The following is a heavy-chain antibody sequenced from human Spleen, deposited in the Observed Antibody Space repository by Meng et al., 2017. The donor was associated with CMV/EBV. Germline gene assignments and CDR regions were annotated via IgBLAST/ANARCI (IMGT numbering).Heavy chain of an antibody. Sequence: SGGPFTTYTIYWVRQAPGQGLEWMGIINSSGDYTRYAQKFQGRVTMTRDTSTTTVYMELSSLRSEDTAVYYCARDPAAAGTGAYFDYWGQGTLVTVSS. CDR3: ARDPAAAGTGAYFDY. J-gene: IGHJ4*02. CDR2: INSSGDYT. D-gene: IGHD6-13*01. CDR1: GGPFTTYT. V-gene: IGHV1-46*01.